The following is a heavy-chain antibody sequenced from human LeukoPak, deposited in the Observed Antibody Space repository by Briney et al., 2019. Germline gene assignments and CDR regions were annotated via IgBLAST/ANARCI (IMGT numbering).Heavy chain of an antibody. V-gene: IGHV4-34*01. D-gene: IGHD3-9*01. Sequence: SETLSLTCAVYGGSFSGYYWSWIRQPPGKGLEWIGEINHSGSTNYNPSLKSRVTISVDTSKNQFSLKLSSVTAADTAVYYCARGVLRYFGSPVPGFDYWGQGALVTVSS. CDR1: GGSFSGYY. CDR2: INHSGST. CDR3: ARGVLRYFGSPVPGFDY. J-gene: IGHJ4*02.